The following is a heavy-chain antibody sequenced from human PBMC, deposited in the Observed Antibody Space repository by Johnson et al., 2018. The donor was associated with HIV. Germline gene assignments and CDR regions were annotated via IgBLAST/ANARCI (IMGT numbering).Heavy chain of an antibody. CDR3: AKDPPGVDDIHAFDI. CDR1: GFTFSSYA. V-gene: IGHV3-30*04. D-gene: IGHD3-9*01. J-gene: IGHJ3*02. Sequence: QVQLVESGGGLVKPGGSLRLSCAASGFTFSSYAMHWVRQAPGKGLEWVAVISYDGNNKYYADSVKGRFTISRDNSKNTLYLQMNSLRAEDTAVYYCAKDPPGVDDIHAFDIWGQGTMVTVSS. CDR2: ISYDGNNK.